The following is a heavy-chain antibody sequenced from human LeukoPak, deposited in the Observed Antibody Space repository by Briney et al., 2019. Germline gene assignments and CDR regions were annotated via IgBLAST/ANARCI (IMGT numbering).Heavy chain of an antibody. J-gene: IGHJ3*02. V-gene: IGHV4-34*01. D-gene: IGHD3-10*01. CDR3: AKSNGYGLVDI. Sequence: SETLSLTCSVSGDSISYFYWSWIRQPPGKGLEWIGQINHSGSTNYNPSLKSRVTISVDTSKNQFSLKLNSVTAADTAVYYCAKSNGYGLVDIWGQGTMVTVSS. CDR1: GDSISYFY. CDR2: INHSGST.